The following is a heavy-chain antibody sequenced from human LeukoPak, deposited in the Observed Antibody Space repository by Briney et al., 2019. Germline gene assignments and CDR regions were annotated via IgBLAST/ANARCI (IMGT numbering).Heavy chain of an antibody. Sequence: ASVKVSFKASGYTFTGYYMFWVRQAPGQGLEWMGLINPNTGATKYPQNFQGRVTLTRDTSIRTTFMKLSSLRSDDTAFYYCARDERFCNGDNHYPDLGYWGQGTLVTVSS. CDR1: GYTFTGYY. D-gene: IGHD2-15*01. J-gene: IGHJ4*02. CDR2: INPNTGAT. CDR3: ARDERFCNGDNHYPDLGY. V-gene: IGHV1-2*02.